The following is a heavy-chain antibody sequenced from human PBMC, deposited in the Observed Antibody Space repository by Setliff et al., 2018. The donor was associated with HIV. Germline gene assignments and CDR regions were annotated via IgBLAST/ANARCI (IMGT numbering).Heavy chain of an antibody. CDR2: ISPATDKT. CDR1: GGTFSSYA. CDR3: AKAGSGWYEFDA. V-gene: IGHV1-18*01. J-gene: IGHJ4*02. Sequence: SVKVSCKASGGTFSSYAISWVRQAPGQGLEWMGWISPATDKTNYAQKLQGRLTMTTDTLFLQLHSLRVDDTALYYCAKAGSGWYEFDAWGQGTLVTVSS. D-gene: IGHD6-19*01.